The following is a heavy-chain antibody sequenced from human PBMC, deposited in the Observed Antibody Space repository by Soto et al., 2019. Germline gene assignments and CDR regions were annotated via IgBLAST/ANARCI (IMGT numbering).Heavy chain of an antibody. Sequence: QVQLQESGPGLVKPSETLSLTCTVSGGSVSSGSYYWSWIRQPPGKGLEWIGYIYYSGSTNYNPSLKSRVTISVDTSKNQFSLKLSSVTAADTAVYCCARVYYDSSGYYFDAFDIWGQGTMVTVSS. D-gene: IGHD3-22*01. J-gene: IGHJ3*02. CDR3: ARVYYDSSGYYFDAFDI. V-gene: IGHV4-61*01. CDR2: IYYSGST. CDR1: GGSVSSGSYY.